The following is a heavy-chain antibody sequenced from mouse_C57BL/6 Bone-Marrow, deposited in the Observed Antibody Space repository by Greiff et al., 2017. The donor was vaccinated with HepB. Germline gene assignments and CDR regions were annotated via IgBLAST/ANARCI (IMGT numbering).Heavy chain of an antibody. Sequence: QVQLQQPGAELVMPGASVKLSCKASGYTFTRYWMHWVKQRPGQGLEWIGDIDPSDSYTNYNQKFKGKSTLTVDKSSSTAYMQLSSLTSEDSAVYYCARLDLDYYAMDYWGQGTSVTVSS. V-gene: IGHV1-69*01. CDR2: IDPSDSYT. CDR3: ARLDLDYYAMDY. J-gene: IGHJ4*01. CDR1: GYTFTRYW.